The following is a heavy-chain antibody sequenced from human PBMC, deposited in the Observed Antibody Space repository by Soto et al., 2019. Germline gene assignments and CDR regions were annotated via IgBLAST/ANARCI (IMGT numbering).Heavy chain of an antibody. CDR2: IYHSGST. D-gene: IGHD2-21*02. J-gene: IGHJ6*02. Sequence: QLQLQESGSGLVKPSQTLSLTCAVSGGSISSGGYSWSWIRQPPGKGLEWIGYIYHSGSTYYNPSPKSRVTISVDRSKNQFSLKLSSVTAADTAVYYCARGEGGNSDYYYGMDVWGQGTTVTVSS. CDR3: ARGEGGNSDYYYGMDV. CDR1: GGSISSGGYS. V-gene: IGHV4-30-2*01.